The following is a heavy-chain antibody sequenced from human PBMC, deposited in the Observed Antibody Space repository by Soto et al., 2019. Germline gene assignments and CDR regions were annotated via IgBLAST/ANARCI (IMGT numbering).Heavy chain of an antibody. V-gene: IGHV4-59*01. CDR2: IYYSGST. Sequence: PSETLSLTCTVSGGSISSYYWSWIRQPPGKGLEWIGYIYYSGSTNYNPSLKSRVTISVDTSKNQFSLKLSSVTAADTAVYYCARVGFKIYGDHFDYWGQGTLVTVSS. CDR1: GGSISSYY. D-gene: IGHD4-17*01. J-gene: IGHJ4*02. CDR3: ARVGFKIYGDHFDY.